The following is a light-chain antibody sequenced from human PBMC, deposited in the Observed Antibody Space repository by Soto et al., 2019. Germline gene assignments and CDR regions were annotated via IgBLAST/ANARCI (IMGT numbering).Light chain of an antibody. CDR1: QSISSW. V-gene: IGKV1-5*01. Sequence: DIQMTQSPSTLSASVGDRVTITCRASQSISSWLAWYQQKPGKAPKLLIYGTSSLETGVPSRFSGSGSGTEFTLIISSLQPDDVATYYCQHFNSYPWTFGQGTKVDIK. CDR2: GTS. J-gene: IGKJ1*01. CDR3: QHFNSYPWT.